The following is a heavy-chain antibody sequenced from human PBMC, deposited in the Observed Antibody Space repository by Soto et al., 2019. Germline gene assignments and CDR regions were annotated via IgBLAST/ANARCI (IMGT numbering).Heavy chain of an antibody. J-gene: IGHJ4*02. Sequence: SETLSLTCTVSGDSISSSSYLWGWIRQPPGKGLEWIGSIYYSGSTYHHPSLKTRVTISADTSKNQFSLKLSSVTAADTAVYYCARHGGPSRTGTGFHYWGQGTLVTVSS. CDR1: GDSISSSSYL. D-gene: IGHD1-1*01. CDR3: ARHGGPSRTGTGFHY. CDR2: IYYSGST. V-gene: IGHV4-39*01.